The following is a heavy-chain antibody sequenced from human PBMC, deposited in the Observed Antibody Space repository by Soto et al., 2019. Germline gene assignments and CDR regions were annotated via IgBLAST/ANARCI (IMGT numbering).Heavy chain of an antibody. V-gene: IGHV3-33*01. CDR2: IWYDGSNK. CDR3: ARDVIYCSSTSCYMDV. Sequence: GGSLRLSCAASGFTFSSYGMHWVRQAPGKGLEWVAVIWYDGSNKYYADSVKGRFTISRDNSKNTLYLQMNSLRAEDTTVYYCARDVIYCSSTSCYMDVWGKGTTVTVSS. CDR1: GFTFSSYG. D-gene: IGHD2-2*01. J-gene: IGHJ6*03.